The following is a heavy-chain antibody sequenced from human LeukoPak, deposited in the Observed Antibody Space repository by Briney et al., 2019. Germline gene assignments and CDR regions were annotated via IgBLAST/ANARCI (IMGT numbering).Heavy chain of an antibody. V-gene: IGHV3-48*03. CDR2: ISSSGGTI. D-gene: IGHD2-15*01. CDR1: GITFSGYTFSSYE. Sequence: PGGSLRLSCAASGITFSGYTFSSYEMNWVRQAPGKGLEWVSYISSSGGTIYYADSVKGRFAISRDNAKKSMYLQMNSLRAEDTAVYYCATALGYCSGGTCPWGQGTLVTVSS. J-gene: IGHJ5*02. CDR3: ATALGYCSGGTCP.